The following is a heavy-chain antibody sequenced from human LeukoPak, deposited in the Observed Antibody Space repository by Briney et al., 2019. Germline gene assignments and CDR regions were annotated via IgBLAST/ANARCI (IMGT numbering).Heavy chain of an antibody. D-gene: IGHD6-19*01. CDR1: GYTFTSYG. J-gene: IGHJ3*02. CDR2: ISAYNGNT. CDR3: ARDPSSGWRDAFDI. V-gene: IGHV1-18*04. Sequence: ASVKVSCKASGYTFTSYGISWVRQAPGQGLEWMGWISAYNGNTNYAQKLQGRVTMTTDTSTSTAYMELRSLRSDGTAVYYCARDPSSGWRDAFDIWGQGTMVTVSS.